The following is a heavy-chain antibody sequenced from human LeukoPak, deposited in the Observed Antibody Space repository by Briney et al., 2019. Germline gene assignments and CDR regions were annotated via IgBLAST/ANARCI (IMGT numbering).Heavy chain of an antibody. Sequence: GGSPRLSCAASGFTFSSYEMNWVRQAPGKGLEWVSYISSSGSTIYYADSVKGRFTISRDNAKNSLYLQMNSLRAEDTAVYYCARGPRWLQFARFDYWGQGTLVTVSS. D-gene: IGHD5-24*01. CDR3: ARGPRWLQFARFDY. CDR1: GFTFSSYE. J-gene: IGHJ4*02. CDR2: ISSSGSTI. V-gene: IGHV3-48*03.